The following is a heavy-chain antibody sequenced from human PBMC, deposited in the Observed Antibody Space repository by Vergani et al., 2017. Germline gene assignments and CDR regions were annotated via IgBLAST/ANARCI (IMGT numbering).Heavy chain of an antibody. D-gene: IGHD1-26*01. CDR2: IYTSGST. V-gene: IGHV4-61*02. Sequence: QVQLQESGPGLVKPSQTLSLTCTVSGGSISSGSYYWSWIRQPAGNGLEWIGRIYTSGSTNYNTSLKSRVTISVDTSKNQFSLRLRSVAAADTAVYFCARDRRWDYAFDIWGQGTMVTVSS. J-gene: IGHJ3*02. CDR3: ARDRRWDYAFDI. CDR1: GGSISSGSYY.